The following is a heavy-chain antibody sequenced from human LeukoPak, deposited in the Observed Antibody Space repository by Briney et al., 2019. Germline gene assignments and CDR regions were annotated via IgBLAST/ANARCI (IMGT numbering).Heavy chain of an antibody. CDR1: GVSFSGYY. V-gene: IGHV4-34*01. D-gene: IGHD3-22*01. J-gene: IGHJ4*02. CDR2: INHSGST. CDR3: ARGRGYDSSGYYYSLDY. Sequence: PSETLSLTCAVYGVSFSGYYWSWIRQPPGKGLEWIGEINHSGSTNYNPSLKSRVTISVDTSKNQFSLKLSSVTAADTAVYYCARGRGYDSSGYYYSLDYWGQGTLVTVSS.